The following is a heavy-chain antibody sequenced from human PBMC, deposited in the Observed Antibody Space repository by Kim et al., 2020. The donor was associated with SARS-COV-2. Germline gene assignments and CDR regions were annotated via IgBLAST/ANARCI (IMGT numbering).Heavy chain of an antibody. Sequence: GGSMRLSCAASGFTFSSYGMHWVRQAPGKGLEWVAIISYDGNNKYYADSVKGRFTISRDNSKNTLYLQMNSLRAEDTAVYHCAKDLYCSSASCYLGYYYYYYGMDLWGQGTTVTVS. V-gene: IGHV3-30*18. CDR3: AKDLYCSSASCYLGYYYYYYGMDL. D-gene: IGHD2-2*01. CDR2: ISYDGNNK. J-gene: IGHJ6*02. CDR1: GFTFSSYG.